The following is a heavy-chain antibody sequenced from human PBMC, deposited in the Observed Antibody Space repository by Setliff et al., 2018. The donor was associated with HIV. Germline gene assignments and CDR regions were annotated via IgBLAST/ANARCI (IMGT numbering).Heavy chain of an antibody. CDR1: GGSININNYY. Sequence: SETLSLTCTVSGGSININNYYWGWIRQPPGKGLEWIGSIYYSGATYYKPSLKSRLTIAIDTSKNQFSLKLRSVTAADTAVYYCARGRVFCNGDSCYHLDYWGQGIPVTVSS. V-gene: IGHV4-39*01. CDR2: IYYSGAT. CDR3: ARGRVFCNGDSCYHLDY. D-gene: IGHD2-15*01. J-gene: IGHJ4*02.